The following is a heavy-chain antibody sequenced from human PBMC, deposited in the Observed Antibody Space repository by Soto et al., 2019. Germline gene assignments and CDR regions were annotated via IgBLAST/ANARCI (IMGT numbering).Heavy chain of an antibody. CDR1: GFTFSSYA. Sequence: PGGSLRLSCAASGFTFSSYAMSWVRQAPGKGLEWVSAISGSGGSTYYADSVKGRFTISRDNSKNTLYLQMNSLRAGDTAVYYCAKDHRTTYYYDSSGYYNFDYWGQGTLVTVSS. CDR2: ISGSGGST. V-gene: IGHV3-23*01. J-gene: IGHJ4*02. D-gene: IGHD3-22*01. CDR3: AKDHRTTYYYDSSGYYNFDY.